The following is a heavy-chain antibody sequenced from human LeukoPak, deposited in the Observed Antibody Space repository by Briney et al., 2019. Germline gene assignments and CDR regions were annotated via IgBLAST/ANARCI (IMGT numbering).Heavy chain of an antibody. V-gene: IGHV4-39*07. CDR2: IYYSGST. CDR1: GGSISSSSYY. Sequence: PSETLSLTCTVSGGSISSSSYYWGWIRQPPGKGLEWIGSIYYSGSTYYNPSLKSRVTISVDTSKNQFSLKLSSVTAADTAVYYCARHSSSLGRWFDPWGQGTLVTVSS. CDR3: ARHSSSLGRWFDP. D-gene: IGHD6-13*01. J-gene: IGHJ5*02.